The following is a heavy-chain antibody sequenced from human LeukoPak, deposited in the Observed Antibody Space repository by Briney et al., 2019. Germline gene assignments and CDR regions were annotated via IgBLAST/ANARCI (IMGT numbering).Heavy chain of an antibody. CDR1: GFTVGNNY. CDR3: ARGSWLTKRSLDY. V-gene: IGHV3-66*01. D-gene: IGHD4/OR15-4a*01. J-gene: IGHJ4*02. CDR2: IFSHGET. Sequence: GGSLRLSCAASGFTVGNNYMNWVRQAPGKGLEWVSLIFSHGETSYADSVKGRFTISRDNSKNTLYLQMNGLRVEDTAVYYCARGSWLTKRSLDYWGQGTLVTVSS.